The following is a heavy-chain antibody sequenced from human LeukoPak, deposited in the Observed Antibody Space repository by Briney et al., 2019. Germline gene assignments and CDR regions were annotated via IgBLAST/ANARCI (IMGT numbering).Heavy chain of an antibody. CDR3: ARVLFRGSSSPIYAFDI. D-gene: IGHD6-13*01. J-gene: IGHJ3*02. Sequence: ASVKVSCKASGYTFTSYGISWVRQAPGQGLEWMGWISAYNGNTNYAQKLQGRVTMTTDTSTSTAYMELRSLRSDDTAVYYCARVLFRGSSSPIYAFDIWGQGTMVTVSS. CDR2: ISAYNGNT. V-gene: IGHV1-18*01. CDR1: GYTFTSYG.